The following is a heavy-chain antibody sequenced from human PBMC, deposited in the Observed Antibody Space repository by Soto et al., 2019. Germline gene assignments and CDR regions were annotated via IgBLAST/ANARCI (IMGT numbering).Heavy chain of an antibody. CDR1: SGSISSSNW. CDR2: IYHSGST. V-gene: IGHV4-4*02. D-gene: IGHD3-10*01. J-gene: IGHJ6*03. CDR3: ARDNPLRGSGRKYYYYYYMDV. Sequence: SETLSLTCAVSSGSISSSNWWSWVRQPPGKGLEWIGEIYHSGSTNYNPSLKSRVTISVDKSKNQFSLKPSSVTAADTAVYYCARDNPLRGSGRKYYYYYYMDVWGKGTTVTVSS.